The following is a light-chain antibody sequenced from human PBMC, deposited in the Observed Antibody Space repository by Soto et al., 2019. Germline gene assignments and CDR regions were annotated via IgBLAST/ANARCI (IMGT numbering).Light chain of an antibody. CDR3: QQYHIYSGT. V-gene: IGKV1-5*03. CDR2: KAS. J-gene: IGKJ1*01. Sequence: DIQMTQSPSTLSASVGDRVTITCRDSQTIDSWLAWYQQRPGKPPNLLIYKASTLASGLPSRFSGSGSGTEFARTINSLQLDDFAAYYCQQYHIYSGTFGQGTKVEIK. CDR1: QTIDSW.